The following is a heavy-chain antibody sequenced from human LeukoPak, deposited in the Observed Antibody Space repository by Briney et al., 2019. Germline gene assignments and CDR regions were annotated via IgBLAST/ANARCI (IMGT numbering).Heavy chain of an antibody. D-gene: IGHD2-8*01. V-gene: IGHV4-59*01. CDR3: ARVYQRRGVHDAFDV. CDR1: GGSISNYY. CDR2: LYYSGSA. J-gene: IGHJ3*01. Sequence: NPSETLSLTCTVSGGSISNYYWSWIRQPPGKGLEWIGYLYYSGSANYNPSLKSRVTISLDTSKNQFSLKLSSVTAADTAVYYCARVYQRRGVHDAFDVWGQGTVVTVSS.